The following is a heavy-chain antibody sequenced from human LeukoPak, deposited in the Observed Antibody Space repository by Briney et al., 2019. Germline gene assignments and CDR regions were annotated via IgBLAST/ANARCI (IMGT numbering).Heavy chain of an antibody. CDR2: IYYSGST. D-gene: IGHD3-10*01. Sequence: SETLSLTCTVSGGSISSGGYYWSWIRQHPGKGLEWIGYIYYSGSTYYNPSLKCRVTISVDTSKNQFSLKLSSVTAADTAVYYCARLKAGYYGSGSPYYFDYWGQGTLVTVSS. J-gene: IGHJ4*02. V-gene: IGHV4-31*03. CDR3: ARLKAGYYGSGSPYYFDY. CDR1: GGSISSGGYY.